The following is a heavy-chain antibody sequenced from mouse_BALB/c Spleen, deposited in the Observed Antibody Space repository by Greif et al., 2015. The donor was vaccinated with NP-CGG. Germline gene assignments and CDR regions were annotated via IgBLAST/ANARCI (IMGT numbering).Heavy chain of an antibody. V-gene: IGHV7-3*02. CDR1: GFTFTDYY. J-gene: IGHJ3*01. CDR2: IRNKANGYTT. D-gene: IGHD3-3*01. Sequence: EVKLMESGGGLVQPGGSLRLSCATSGFTFTDYYMSWVRQPPGKALEWLGFIRNKANGYTTEYSASVKGRVTISRDNSQSILYLQMNTLRAEDSATYYCARDAGTFAYWGQGTLVTVSA. CDR3: ARDAGTFAY.